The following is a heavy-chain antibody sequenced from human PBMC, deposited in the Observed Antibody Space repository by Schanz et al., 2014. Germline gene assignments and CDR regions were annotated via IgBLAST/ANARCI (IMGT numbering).Heavy chain of an antibody. CDR3: ARFRESDNVGDEETGSLNYFDS. V-gene: IGHV4-4*02. CDR2: VYNSEIS. CDR1: GVSITTSNW. J-gene: IGHJ4*02. D-gene: IGHD3-10*01. Sequence: QVQLQESGPGLVKPSATLTLTCDVSGVSITTSNWWSWVRQPPGKRLEWIGEVYNSEISNSNPTRNTRITKTLDKSKNQYSMKWKSVAAADTAVYFCARFRESDNVGDEETGSLNYFDSWGQGAL.